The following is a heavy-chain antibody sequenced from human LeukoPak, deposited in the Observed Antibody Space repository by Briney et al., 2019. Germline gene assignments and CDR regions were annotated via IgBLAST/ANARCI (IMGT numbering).Heavy chain of an antibody. CDR2: ISYDGSNK. Sequence: HPGGSLRLSCAASGFTFGSYGMHWVRQAPGKGLEWVAVISYDGSNKYYADSVKGRFTISRDNSKNTLYLQMNSLRAEDTAVYYCAKVEVKYYDSSGSWENWFDPWGQGTLVTVSS. D-gene: IGHD3-22*01. J-gene: IGHJ5*02. CDR1: GFTFGSYG. V-gene: IGHV3-30*18. CDR3: AKVEVKYYDSSGSWENWFDP.